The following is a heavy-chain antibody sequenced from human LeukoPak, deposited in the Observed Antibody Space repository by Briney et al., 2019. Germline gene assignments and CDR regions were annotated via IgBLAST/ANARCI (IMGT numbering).Heavy chain of an antibody. D-gene: IGHD1-26*01. CDR1: GFIVSSYY. Sequence: GGSLRLSCAASGFIVSSYYMTWVRQAPGKGLEWVSSISSTSSYIYYEDSVKGRFTISRDNAKNSLYLEMNSLRAEDTAVYYCAKFLYSGILKGAFDIWGQGTMVTVSS. J-gene: IGHJ3*02. V-gene: IGHV3-21*06. CDR3: AKFLYSGILKGAFDI. CDR2: ISSTSSYI.